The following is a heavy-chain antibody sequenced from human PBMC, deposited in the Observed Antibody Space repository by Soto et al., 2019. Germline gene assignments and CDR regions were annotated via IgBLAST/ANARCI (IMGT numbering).Heavy chain of an antibody. Sequence: SGGSLRLSCAASGFTFSSYAMSWVRQAPGKGLEWVSAISGSGGSTYYADSVKGRFTISRDNSKNTLYLQMNSLRAEDTAVYYCAKVGGRAVAEPLDYWGQGTLVTVS. CDR1: GFTFSSYA. V-gene: IGHV3-23*01. D-gene: IGHD6-19*01. CDR2: ISGSGGST. J-gene: IGHJ4*02. CDR3: AKVGGRAVAEPLDY.